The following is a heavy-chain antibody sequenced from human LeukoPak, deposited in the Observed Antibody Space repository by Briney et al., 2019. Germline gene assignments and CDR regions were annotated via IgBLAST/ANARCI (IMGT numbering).Heavy chain of an antibody. Sequence: RSSETLSLTCAVYGGSFSGYYWSWIRQPPGKGLEWIGEVNHSGSTNYNPSLKSQVSPSLKSRVTISVDTSGNEFSLKLSSVTAADTAVYYCARKGYGSGTYPLGMDVWGQGTTVTVSS. CDR3: ARKGYGSGTYPLGMDV. CDR2: VNHSGST. CDR1: GGSFSGYY. J-gene: IGHJ6*02. D-gene: IGHD3-10*01. V-gene: IGHV4-34*01.